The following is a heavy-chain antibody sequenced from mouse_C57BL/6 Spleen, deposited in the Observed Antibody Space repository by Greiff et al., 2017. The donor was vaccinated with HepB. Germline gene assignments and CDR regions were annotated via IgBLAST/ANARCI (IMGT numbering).Heavy chain of an antibody. CDR2: ISSGGSYT. Sequence: DVKLVESGGDLVKPGGSLKLSCAASGFTFSSYGMSWVRQTPDKRLEWVATISSGGSYTYYPDSVKGRFTISRDNAKNTLYLQMSSLKSEDTAMYYCARGYYGSSYPFAYWGQGTLVTVSA. CDR1: GFTFSSYG. V-gene: IGHV5-6*02. J-gene: IGHJ3*01. CDR3: ARGYYGSSYPFAY. D-gene: IGHD1-1*01.